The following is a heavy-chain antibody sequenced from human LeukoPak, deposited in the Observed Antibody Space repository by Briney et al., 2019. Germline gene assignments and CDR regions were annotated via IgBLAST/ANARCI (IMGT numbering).Heavy chain of an antibody. Sequence: ASVKVSCKASGYTFTAYYMHWVRKAPGQGLEWMGRINPNSGGTNYAQKFQGRVTMTRDTSISTAYMELSRLRSDVTAVYYCARAPGKTYKGDFDYWGQGTLVTVSS. CDR2: INPNSGGT. D-gene: IGHD5-24*01. V-gene: IGHV1-2*06. CDR1: GYTFTAYY. J-gene: IGHJ4*02. CDR3: ARAPGKTYKGDFDY.